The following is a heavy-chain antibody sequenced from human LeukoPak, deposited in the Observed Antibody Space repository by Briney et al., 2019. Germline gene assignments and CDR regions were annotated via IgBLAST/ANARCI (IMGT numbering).Heavy chain of an antibody. D-gene: IGHD4-23*01. V-gene: IGHV3-23*01. CDR2: ISGSGGAT. Sequence: GGSLRLSCVASGFTFSSYALSRVRQAPGKGLGWVSGISGSGGATYYADSVKGRFTISRDNSKNTLYLRMNSLRVEDTAVYFCAKDRWTTAVRDLDYWGQGTLVTVSS. CDR1: GFTFSSYA. CDR3: AKDRWTTAVRDLDY. J-gene: IGHJ4*02.